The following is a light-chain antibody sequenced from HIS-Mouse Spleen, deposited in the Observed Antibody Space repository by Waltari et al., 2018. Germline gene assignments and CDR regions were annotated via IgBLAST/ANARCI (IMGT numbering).Light chain of an antibody. V-gene: IGLV3-10*01. CDR3: YSTDSSGNHRV. Sequence: SYELTQPPSVSVSPGQTARIPCPGDALPRKYAYRDQQNSGQAPVLVIYEDSKQPPGIPERFSGSSSGTMATLTISGAQVEDEADYYCYSTDSSGNHRVFGGGTKLTVL. CDR1: ALPRKY. J-gene: IGLJ2*01. CDR2: EDS.